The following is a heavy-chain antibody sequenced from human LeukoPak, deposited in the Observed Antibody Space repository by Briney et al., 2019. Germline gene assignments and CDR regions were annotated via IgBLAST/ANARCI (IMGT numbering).Heavy chain of an antibody. D-gene: IGHD2-15*01. CDR2: INHSGST. Sequence: SETLSLTCAVYGGSFSGYYWSWIRQPPGKGLEGIGEINHSGSTNYNPSLKSRVTTSVDTSKNQFSLKLSSVTAADTAVYYCAKEKGYCSGGSCYGGTFDCWGQGTLVTVSS. J-gene: IGHJ4*02. CDR3: AKEKGYCSGGSCYGGTFDC. CDR1: GGSFSGYY. V-gene: IGHV4-34*01.